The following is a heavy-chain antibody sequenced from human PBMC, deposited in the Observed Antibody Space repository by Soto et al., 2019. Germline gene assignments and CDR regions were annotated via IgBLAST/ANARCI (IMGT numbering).Heavy chain of an antibody. J-gene: IGHJ4*02. CDR2: IGTSASIT. Sequence: EVQLLESGGNLVQPGGSLRLSCAASGFTFSSFAMSWVRQAPGKGLEWVSVIGTSASITAYADSVRGRFTISRDNSKNTLYLQMNSLRVEDTAVYYCVARGSGWYHWGGQGTLVTVSS. CDR3: VARGSGWYHW. D-gene: IGHD6-19*01. V-gene: IGHV3-23*01. CDR1: GFTFSSFA.